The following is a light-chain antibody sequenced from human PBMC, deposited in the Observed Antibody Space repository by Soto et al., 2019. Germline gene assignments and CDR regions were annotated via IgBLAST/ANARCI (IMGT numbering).Light chain of an antibody. J-gene: IGKJ1*01. CDR1: QSVTSSY. Sequence: EIVLTQSPGTLSLSPGERATLSCGASQSVTSSYLAWYQQKPGQPPRLLIYGASSRATGIPDRFSGSGSGTDFTLTISRLEPEDFAVYYCQQYGNSPRTFVQGTKVEIK. CDR3: QQYGNSPRT. V-gene: IGKV3-20*01. CDR2: GAS.